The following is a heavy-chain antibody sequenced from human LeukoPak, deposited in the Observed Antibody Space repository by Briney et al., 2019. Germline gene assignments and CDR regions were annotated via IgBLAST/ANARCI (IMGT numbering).Heavy chain of an antibody. J-gene: IGHJ4*02. CDR1: GYTFTGYY. D-gene: IGHD5-18*01. V-gene: IGHV1-2*06. CDR3: ARARGAMGYYFDY. Sequence: ASVKVSCKASGYTFTGYYMHWVRQAPGQGLEWMGRINPNSGGTNYAQKFQGRVTMTRDTSISTAYMELSRLRSDDTAVYYCARARGAMGYYFDYWGQGTLVTVSS. CDR2: INPNSGGT.